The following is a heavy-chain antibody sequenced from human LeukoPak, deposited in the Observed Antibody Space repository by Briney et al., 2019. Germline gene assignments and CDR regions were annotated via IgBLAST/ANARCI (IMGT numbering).Heavy chain of an antibody. CDR2: ISAYNGNT. Sequence: ASVKVSCKASGYTFTSYGISWVRQAPGQGLEWMGWISAYNGNTNYAQKLQGRVTMTRDTSISTAYMELSRLRSDDTAVYYCARGIVVVPAAICPPDYWGQGTLVTVSS. V-gene: IGHV1-18*01. D-gene: IGHD2-2*02. CDR1: GYTFTSYG. CDR3: ARGIVVVPAAICPPDY. J-gene: IGHJ4*02.